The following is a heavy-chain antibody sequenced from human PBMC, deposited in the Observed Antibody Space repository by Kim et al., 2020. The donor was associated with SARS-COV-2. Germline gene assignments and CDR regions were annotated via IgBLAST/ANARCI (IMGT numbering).Heavy chain of an antibody. CDR3: TTEGLGGFEYYYDRNGMDV. V-gene: IGHV3-15*01. J-gene: IGHJ6*02. CDR2: IKSKTDGGTT. Sequence: GGSLRLSCAASGFTFSNAWMSWVRQAPGKGLEWVGRIKSKTDGGTTDYAAPVKGRFTISRDDSKNTLYLQMNSLKTEDTAVYYCTTEGLGGFEYYYDRNGMDVWGQGTTVTVSS. CDR1: GFTFSNAW. D-gene: IGHD3-22*01.